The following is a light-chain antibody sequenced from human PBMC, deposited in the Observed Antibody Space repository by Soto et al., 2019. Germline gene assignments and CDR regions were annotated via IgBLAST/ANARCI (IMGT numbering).Light chain of an antibody. V-gene: IGKV3-20*01. J-gene: IGKJ1*01. CDR2: GAS. CDR1: QSVSSNY. Sequence: EIVLTQSPGTLSLSPGERATLSCRASQSVSSNYLAWYQQKPGQAPRLLIYGASNRATGIPDRFSGSGSGTDFTLTINRLEPEDFAVYYCQQYGSSLPWTFGQGTKVEIK. CDR3: QQYGSSLPWT.